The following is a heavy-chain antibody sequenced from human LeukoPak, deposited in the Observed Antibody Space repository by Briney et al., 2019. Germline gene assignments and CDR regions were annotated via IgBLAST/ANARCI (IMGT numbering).Heavy chain of an antibody. CDR2: ISYDGSNK. D-gene: IGHD1-26*01. Sequence: QSGGSLRLSCAASGFTFSSYGMHWVRQAPGKGLEWVAVISYDGSNKYYADSVKGRFTISRDNSKNTLYLQMNSLRADDTAVYYCARDPPWVGATYYFDYWGQGTLVTVSS. V-gene: IGHV3-30*03. J-gene: IGHJ4*02. CDR1: GFTFSSYG. CDR3: ARDPPWVGATYYFDY.